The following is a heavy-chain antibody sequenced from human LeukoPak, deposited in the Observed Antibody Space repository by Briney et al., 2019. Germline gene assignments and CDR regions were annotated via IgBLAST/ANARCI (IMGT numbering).Heavy chain of an antibody. D-gene: IGHD3-3*01. CDR2: VYHDGKT. CDR3: ASTIFGVEAPKNYYYYYMDV. J-gene: IGHJ6*03. CDR1: GGAISSTSYF. Sequence: SETLSLTCTVSGGAISSTSYFWAWIRQPPGKGLEWIGSVYHDGKTKNNPSLWSRVAISLDKSRSQFSLSLSSVTAADTAVYYCASTIFGVEAPKNYYYYYMDVWGKGTTVTVSS. V-gene: IGHV4-39*01.